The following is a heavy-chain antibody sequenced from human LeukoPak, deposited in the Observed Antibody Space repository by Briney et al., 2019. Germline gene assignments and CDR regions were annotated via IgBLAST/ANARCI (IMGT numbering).Heavy chain of an antibody. CDR1: GGSFSGYY. CDR2: IYYSGST. V-gene: IGHV4-31*11. D-gene: IGHD3-16*02. CDR3: ARGRLRLRLGELSPIDY. J-gene: IGHJ4*02. Sequence: SETLSLTCAVYGGSFSGYYWSWIRQHPGKGLEWIGYIYYSGSTYYNPSLKSRVTISVDTSKNQFSLKLSSVTAADTAVYYCARGRLRLRLGELSPIDYWGQGTLVTVSS.